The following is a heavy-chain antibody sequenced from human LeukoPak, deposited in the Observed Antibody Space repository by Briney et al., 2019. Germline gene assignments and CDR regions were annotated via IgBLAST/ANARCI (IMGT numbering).Heavy chain of an antibody. D-gene: IGHD3-3*01. CDR1: GFTFSSYW. V-gene: IGHV3-74*01. CDR3: ARGLSVGVAYGDN. J-gene: IGHJ4*02. CDR2: INTDGRST. Sequence: PGGSLRLSCVASGFTFSSYWVHWVRQAPGKGLVWVSCINTDGRSTWYADSVKGRFTISRDNAKNTLYLQMNSLRAEDAAVYFCARGLSVGVAYGDNWGQGTLVTVSS.